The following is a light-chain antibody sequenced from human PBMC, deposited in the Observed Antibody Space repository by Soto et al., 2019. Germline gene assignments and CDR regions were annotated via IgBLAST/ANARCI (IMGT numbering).Light chain of an antibody. CDR3: QKTYSTPFN. V-gene: IGKV1-39*01. J-gene: IGKJ3*01. Sequence: DIQITQSPSSLSASVGDRVTITCRASQTISNYLNWYQEKPGKAPKLLIYAASNLQSGVTSRFSGSGSGTEFTLAISNLQPEDVATYYCQKTYSTPFNFGPGTNVDI. CDR2: AAS. CDR1: QTISNY.